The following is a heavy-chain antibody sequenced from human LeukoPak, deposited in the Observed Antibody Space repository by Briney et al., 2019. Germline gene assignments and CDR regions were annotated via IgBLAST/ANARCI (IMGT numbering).Heavy chain of an antibody. CDR3: ARGGRGGSFDY. D-gene: IGHD3-10*01. CDR2: INGDGSNT. J-gene: IGHJ4*02. Sequence: PGGSLRLSCAASGFTFSNYWMHWVRQAPGKGLVWVSHINGDGSNTVYADSAKGRFTVSRDNANNTLYLQMNSRGVEDTAVYYCARGGRGGSFDYWGQGILVTVSS. V-gene: IGHV3-74*01. CDR1: GFTFSNYW.